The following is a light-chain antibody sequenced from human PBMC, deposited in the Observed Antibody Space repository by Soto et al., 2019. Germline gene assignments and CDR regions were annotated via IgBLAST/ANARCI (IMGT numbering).Light chain of an antibody. CDR2: DVT. J-gene: IGLJ1*01. CDR1: SNDIATYNF. Sequence: QSVLTQPASVSGSPGQSITISCTGTSNDIATYNFVSWYQQHPGKAPKLLIYDVTNRPSGVSNRFSGSKSGNTASLTISGLQAEDDADYYCTSHTTRSTLVFGNGTKVTVL. V-gene: IGLV2-14*01. CDR3: TSHTTRSTLV.